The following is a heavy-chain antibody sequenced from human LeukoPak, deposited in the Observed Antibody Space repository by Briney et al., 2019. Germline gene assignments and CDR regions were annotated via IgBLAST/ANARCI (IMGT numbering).Heavy chain of an antibody. D-gene: IGHD3-9*01. CDR3: ARDQAPAWAGWLFEDDY. V-gene: IGHV1-2*02. CDR1: GYTFTGYY. Sequence: GASVKVSCKASGYTFTGYYMHWVRQAPGQGLEWMGWINPNSGGTNYAQKFQGRVTMTRDTSISTDYMELSRLRSDDTAVDYCARDQAPAWAGWLFEDDYWGQGTLVTVSS. J-gene: IGHJ4*02. CDR2: INPNSGGT.